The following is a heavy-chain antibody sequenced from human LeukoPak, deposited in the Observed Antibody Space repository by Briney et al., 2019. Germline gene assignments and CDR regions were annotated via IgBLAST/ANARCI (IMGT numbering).Heavy chain of an antibody. CDR3: ARAAGATWGYYYGMDV. J-gene: IGHJ6*02. Sequence: SVKVSCKASGGTFSSYAISWVRQAPGQGLEWMGGIIPIFGTANYAQKFQGRVTITADESTSTAYMELSSLRPKDTAVYYCARAAGATWGYYYGMDVWGQGTTVTVS. D-gene: IGHD5-24*01. V-gene: IGHV1-69*13. CDR2: IIPIFGTA. CDR1: GGTFSSYA.